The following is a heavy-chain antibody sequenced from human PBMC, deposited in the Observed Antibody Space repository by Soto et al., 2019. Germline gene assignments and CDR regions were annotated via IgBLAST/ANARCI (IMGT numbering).Heavy chain of an antibody. Sequence: QVQLVESGGGVVQPGRSLRLSCAASGFTLSSYGMHWVRQAPGKGLEWVAVIWYDGSNKYYADSVKGRFTISRDNSKNTLYLQMNSLRAEDTAVYYCARERGGPEYSSSSDQLGFDYWGQGTLVTVSS. CDR1: GFTLSSYG. J-gene: IGHJ4*02. D-gene: IGHD6-6*01. CDR3: ARERGGPEYSSSSDQLGFDY. CDR2: IWYDGSNK. V-gene: IGHV3-33*01.